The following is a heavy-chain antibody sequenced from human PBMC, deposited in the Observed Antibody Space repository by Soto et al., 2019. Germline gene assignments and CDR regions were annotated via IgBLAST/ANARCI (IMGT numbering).Heavy chain of an antibody. V-gene: IGHV4-31*03. D-gene: IGHD5-18*01. CDR1: GGSISSGGYY. CDR2: IYYSGST. Sequence: SETLSLTCTVSGGSISSGGYYWSWIRQHPGKGLEWIGYIYYSGSTYYNPSLKSRVTISVDTSKNQFSLKLSSVTAADTAVYYCARVKDTRLIYFDYWGQGPLVTVSS. J-gene: IGHJ4*02. CDR3: ARVKDTRLIYFDY.